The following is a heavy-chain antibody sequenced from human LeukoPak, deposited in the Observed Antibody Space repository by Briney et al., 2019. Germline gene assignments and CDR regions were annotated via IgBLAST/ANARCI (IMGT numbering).Heavy chain of an antibody. Sequence: GGSLRLSCAASGFTFSSYSMNWVRQAPGKGLEWVSSISSSNSYIYYADSVKGRFTISRDNAKNSLYLQMSSLRAEDTAVYYCARATRVTPNYWGQGTLVTVSS. CDR1: GFTFSSYS. J-gene: IGHJ4*02. V-gene: IGHV3-21*04. D-gene: IGHD4-23*01. CDR3: ARATRVTPNY. CDR2: ISSSNSYI.